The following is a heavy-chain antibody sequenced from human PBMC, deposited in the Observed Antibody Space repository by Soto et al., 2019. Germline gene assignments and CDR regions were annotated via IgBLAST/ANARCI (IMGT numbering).Heavy chain of an antibody. CDR3: ARYCSGGSCVNNTAFDI. CDR2: ISAYNDNT. V-gene: IGHV1-18*01. J-gene: IGHJ3*02. CDR1: GYTFTSYG. Sequence: ASVKVSCKTSGYTFTSYGISWVRQAPGQGLEYMGWISAYNDNTNYAQKLQGRVTMTTDTSTNTAYMALRSLRSDDTAVIYCARYCSGGSCVNNTAFDIWGQGTMVT. D-gene: IGHD2-15*01.